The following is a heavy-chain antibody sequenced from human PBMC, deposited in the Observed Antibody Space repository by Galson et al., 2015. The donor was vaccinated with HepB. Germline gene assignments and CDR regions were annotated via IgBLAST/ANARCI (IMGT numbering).Heavy chain of an antibody. CDR3: ARDGFCGGDCYSGLDY. D-gene: IGHD2-21*01. Sequence: SLRLSCAASGFPFSNYVMHWVRQAPGKGPEWVAFIWHDGSYQYYADSVKGRITISRDNSKNRLYLQMNSLRVEDTAIYYCARDGFCGGDCYSGLDYWGRGTLVTVSS. V-gene: IGHV3-33*01. CDR1: GFPFSNYV. CDR2: IWHDGSYQ. J-gene: IGHJ4*02.